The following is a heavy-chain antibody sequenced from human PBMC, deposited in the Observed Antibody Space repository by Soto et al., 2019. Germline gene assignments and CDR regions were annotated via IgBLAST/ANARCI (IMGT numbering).Heavy chain of an antibody. D-gene: IGHD3-9*01. Sequence: LKASCKASGYTFTTSVSSWLLQAPGHGLEWVGWISTDNGNTHYAQKFQWRVTMTTYTSTTTGYMELRSLKSDATAVYYCARDAIPYYATLTGYTPPSWFDPWGQGSLVNLSS. CDR1: GYTFTTSV. CDR2: ISTDNGNT. CDR3: ARDAIPYYATLTGYTPPSWFDP. V-gene: IGHV1-18*04. J-gene: IGHJ5*02.